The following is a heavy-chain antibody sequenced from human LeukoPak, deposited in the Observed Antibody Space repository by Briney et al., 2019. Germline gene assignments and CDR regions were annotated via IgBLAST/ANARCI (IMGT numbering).Heavy chain of an antibody. Sequence: GASVKVSCKASGYTFSGSYIHWVRQAPGQGLEWMGRINPNSGDTNLAQTFQGRVTMTRDTSITTAYMELSSLTSDDTAVYFCARSAEHCNNGVCFTDYYMDVWSKGTTVTVSS. V-gene: IGHV1-2*06. CDR3: ARSAEHCNNGVCFTDYYMDV. CDR1: GYTFSGSY. D-gene: IGHD2-8*01. CDR2: INPNSGDT. J-gene: IGHJ6*03.